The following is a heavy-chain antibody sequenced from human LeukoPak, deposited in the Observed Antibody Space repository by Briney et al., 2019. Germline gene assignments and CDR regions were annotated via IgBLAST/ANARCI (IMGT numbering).Heavy chain of an antibody. CDR3: ARGLTTANLKTLDY. J-gene: IGHJ4*02. Sequence: SSETLSLTCTVSGGSISSSSYYWGWIRQPPGKGLEWIGEINHSGSTNYNPSLKSRVTISVDTSKNQFSLKLSSVTAADTAVYYCARGLTTANLKTLDYWGQGTLVTVSS. V-gene: IGHV4-39*07. D-gene: IGHD4-17*01. CDR2: INHSGST. CDR1: GGSISSSSYY.